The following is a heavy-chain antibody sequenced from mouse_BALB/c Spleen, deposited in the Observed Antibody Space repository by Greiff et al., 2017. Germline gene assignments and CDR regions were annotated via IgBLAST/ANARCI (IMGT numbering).Heavy chain of an antibody. Sequence: DVMLVESGGGLVQPGGSMKLSCVASGFTFSNYWMNWVRQSPEKGLEWVAEIRLKSNNYATHYAESVKGRFTISRDDSKSSVYLQMNNLRAEDTGIYYCTREVLITTVVATGFDYWGQGTTLTVSS. CDR3: TREVLITTVVATGFDY. J-gene: IGHJ2*01. CDR1: GFTFSNYW. D-gene: IGHD1-1*01. V-gene: IGHV6-6*02. CDR2: IRLKSNNYAT.